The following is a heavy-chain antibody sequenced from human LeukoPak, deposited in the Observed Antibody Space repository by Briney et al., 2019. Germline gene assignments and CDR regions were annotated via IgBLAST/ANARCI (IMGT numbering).Heavy chain of an antibody. J-gene: IGHJ4*02. CDR1: GFTFDDYA. CDR2: ISWNSGSI. V-gene: IGHV3-9*01. CDR3: AKAKMATIEFDY. D-gene: IGHD5-24*01. Sequence: GGSLRLSCAASGFTFDDYAMHWVRQAPGKGLEWVSGISWNSGSIGYADSVKGRFTISKDNAKNSLYLQVNGLRAEDTALYYCAKAKMATIEFDYWGQGTLVTVSS.